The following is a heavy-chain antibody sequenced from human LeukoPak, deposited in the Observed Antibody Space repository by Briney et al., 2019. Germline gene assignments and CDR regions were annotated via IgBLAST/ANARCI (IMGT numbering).Heavy chain of an antibody. D-gene: IGHD1-26*01. CDR3: AVGTSLPAH. CDR1: GFRVSDYV. J-gene: IGHJ4*02. Sequence: GGSLRLSCEASGFRVSDYVMTWVRKAPGKGLEWVSGTSGSVGSTYYIDSVKGRFTISRDNSKNTLYLQMNSLRAEDTAVYSCAVGTSLPAHWGEGTLVTVSS. V-gene: IGHV3-23*01. CDR2: TSGSVGST.